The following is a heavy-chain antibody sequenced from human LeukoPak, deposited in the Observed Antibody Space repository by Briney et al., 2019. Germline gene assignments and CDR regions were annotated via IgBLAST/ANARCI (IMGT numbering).Heavy chain of an antibody. V-gene: IGHV3-23*01. Sequence: GGSLRLSCAASGFTFSSYAMSWVRQAPGKGLEWVSAISGSGGSTYYADSVKGRFTISRDNSKNTLYLQMNSLRAEDTAVYHCAKPRIAARRIDYWGQGTLVTVSS. CDR3: AKPRIAARRIDY. CDR2: ISGSGGST. CDR1: GFTFSSYA. J-gene: IGHJ4*02. D-gene: IGHD6-6*01.